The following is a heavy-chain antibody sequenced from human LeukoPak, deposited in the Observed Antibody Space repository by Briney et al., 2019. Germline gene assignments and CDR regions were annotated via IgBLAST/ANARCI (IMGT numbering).Heavy chain of an antibody. Sequence: PGRSLRLSCAASGFTFDDYAMHGVRQAPGRGLGWVSGISWISGNRGSADSVKGRFTSSRDNAKKSMYLQMNRLSAEDTALYYCAKSIYYDSSGSGSGYFDYWGQGTLVTVSS. D-gene: IGHD3-22*01. CDR3: AKSIYYDSSGSGSGYFDY. V-gene: IGHV3-9*01. CDR2: ISWISGNR. CDR1: GFTFDDYA. J-gene: IGHJ4*02.